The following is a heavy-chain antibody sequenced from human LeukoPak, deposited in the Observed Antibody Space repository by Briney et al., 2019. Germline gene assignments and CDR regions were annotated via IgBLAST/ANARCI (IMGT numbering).Heavy chain of an antibody. V-gene: IGHV1-69*01. CDR3: AGGPYYYDSSGYNVFDY. Sequence: SVTVSCKASGGTFSSYAISWVRQAPGQGLEWMGGIIPIFGTANYAQKFQGRVTITADESTSTAYMELSSLRSEDTAVYYCAGGPYYYDSSGYNVFDYWGQGTLVTVSS. CDR1: GGTFSSYA. J-gene: IGHJ4*02. CDR2: IIPIFGTA. D-gene: IGHD3-22*01.